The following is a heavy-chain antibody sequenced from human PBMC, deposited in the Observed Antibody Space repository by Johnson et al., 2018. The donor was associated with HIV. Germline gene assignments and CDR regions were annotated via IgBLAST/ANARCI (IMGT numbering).Heavy chain of an antibody. CDR1: GFTFSSYG. Sequence: QVQLVESGGGVVQPGGSLRLSCAASGFTFSSYGMHWVRQAPGKGLEWVAFIRYDGSNKYYEDSVRGRFTISRDNSKNTLYLQMNSLRAEDTAVYYWAKDRWYDSSGKSANLADDAFDIWGQGTMVTVSS. D-gene: IGHD3-22*01. CDR2: IRYDGSNK. V-gene: IGHV3-30*02. CDR3: AKDRWYDSSGKSANLADDAFDI. J-gene: IGHJ3*02.